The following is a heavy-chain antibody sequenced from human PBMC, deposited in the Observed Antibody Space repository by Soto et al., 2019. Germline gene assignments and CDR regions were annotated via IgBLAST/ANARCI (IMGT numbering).Heavy chain of an antibody. Sequence: EVQLLESGGGLVQPGGSLRLSCAASGFTFNNYAMSWVRQAPGKGLEWVSAISGSGGSTYYADSVKGRFTISRDNSKKXLDLHMNSLRAEDTAVYYCAKGNSGGNPYESRTLDYWGQGTLVTVSS. V-gene: IGHV3-23*01. CDR2: ISGSGGST. CDR3: AKGNSGGNPYESRTLDY. D-gene: IGHD2-15*01. CDR1: GFTFNNYA. J-gene: IGHJ4*02.